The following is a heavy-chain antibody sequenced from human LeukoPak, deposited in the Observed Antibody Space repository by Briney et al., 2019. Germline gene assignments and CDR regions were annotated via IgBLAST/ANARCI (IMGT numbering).Heavy chain of an antibody. CDR2: ISSSGSTI. D-gene: IGHD2-2*01. J-gene: IGHJ5*02. CDR1: GFTFSSAW. V-gene: IGHV3-48*04. CDR3: ARDIVVVPAANDWFDP. Sequence: PGGSLRLSCAASGFTFSSAWMSWVRQAPGKGLEWVSYISSSGSTIYYADSVKGRFTISRDNAKNSLYLQMNSLRAEDTAVYYCARDIVVVPAANDWFDPWGQGTLVTVSS.